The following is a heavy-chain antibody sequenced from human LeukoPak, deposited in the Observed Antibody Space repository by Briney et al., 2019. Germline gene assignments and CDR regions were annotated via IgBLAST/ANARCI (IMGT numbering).Heavy chain of an antibody. CDR3: ASTGGDCSSTSCFNWFDP. V-gene: IGHV4-59*05. J-gene: IGHJ5*02. CDR2: IYYSGST. Sequence: PGGSLRLSCAASGFTFSSYSMNWVRQAPGKGLEWIGSIYYSGSTYYNPSLKSRVTISVDTSKNQFSLKLSSVTAADTAVYYCASTGGDCSSTSCFNWFDPWGQGTLVTVSS. D-gene: IGHD2-2*01. CDR1: GFTFSSYSMN.